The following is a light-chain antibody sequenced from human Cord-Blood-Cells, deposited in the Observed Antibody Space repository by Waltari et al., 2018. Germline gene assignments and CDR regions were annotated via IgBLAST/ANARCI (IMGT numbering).Light chain of an antibody. CDR1: QSISSW. V-gene: IGKV1-5*03. CDR3: QQYNSYSGT. J-gene: IGKJ1*01. Sequence: DIQMTQSPSTLSASVGDRVTITCRASQSISSWFAWYQQKPGKAPNLLIDKASSLASGVPSRSSGSGSGTEFTLTISSLQPDDFATYYCQQYNSYSGTFGQGTKVEIK. CDR2: KAS.